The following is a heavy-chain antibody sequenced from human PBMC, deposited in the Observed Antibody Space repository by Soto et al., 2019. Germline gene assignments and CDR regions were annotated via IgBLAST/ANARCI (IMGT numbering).Heavy chain of an antibody. Sequence: GSLRLSCAVSGFTFGSYWMNWVRLIPGKGLEWVAYIKPDGSATYYVDSVKGRFTISRDNAKNSLYLQMKSLRVEDTSVYYCARAGYCGPGCYYYFDYWGQGTLVTVSS. V-gene: IGHV3-7*01. CDR1: GFTFGSYW. D-gene: IGHD2-21*02. J-gene: IGHJ4*02. CDR2: IKPDGSAT. CDR3: ARAGYCGPGCYYYFDY.